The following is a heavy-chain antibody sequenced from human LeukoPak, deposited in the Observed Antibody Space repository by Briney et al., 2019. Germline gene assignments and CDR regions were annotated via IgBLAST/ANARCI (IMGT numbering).Heavy chain of an antibody. D-gene: IGHD1-1*01. Sequence: GGSLRLSCAASGFTFSSYSMNWVRQAPGKGLEWVSSISSSSSYIYYADSVKGRFTISRDNAKNSLYLQMNSLRAEETAVYYCARDRYEYNWNDAAFDYWGQGTLVTVSS. J-gene: IGHJ4*02. CDR2: ISSSSSYI. CDR1: GFTFSSYS. V-gene: IGHV3-21*01. CDR3: ARDRYEYNWNDAAFDY.